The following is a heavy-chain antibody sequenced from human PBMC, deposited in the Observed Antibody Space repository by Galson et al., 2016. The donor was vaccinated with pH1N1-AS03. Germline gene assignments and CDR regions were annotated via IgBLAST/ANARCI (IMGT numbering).Heavy chain of an antibody. CDR2: INADNGDT. CDR3: ARGDSGYNWPLDY. D-gene: IGHD5-12*01. CDR1: GYIFINYA. V-gene: IGHV1-3*01. Sequence: SVKVSCKASGYIFINYAMHWVRQGPGQRLEWMGWINADNGDTEYSQNFQGRVTITRDTSASTAYMEVISLTSEDTAVCYCARGDSGYNWPLDYWGQGTLVTVSS. J-gene: IGHJ4*02.